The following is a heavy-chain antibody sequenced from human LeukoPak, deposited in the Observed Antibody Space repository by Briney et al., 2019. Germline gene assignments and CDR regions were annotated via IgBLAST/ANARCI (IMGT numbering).Heavy chain of an antibody. CDR2: IIPIFGTA. Sequence: SVKVSCKASGGTFSSYAISWVRQAPGQGLEWMGGIIPIFGTANYAQKFQGRVTITADKSTSTAYMELSSLTSEDTAVYYCARHLSSGWLFDYWGQGTLVTVSS. CDR3: ARHLSSGWLFDY. D-gene: IGHD6-19*01. CDR1: GGTFSSYA. J-gene: IGHJ4*02. V-gene: IGHV1-69*06.